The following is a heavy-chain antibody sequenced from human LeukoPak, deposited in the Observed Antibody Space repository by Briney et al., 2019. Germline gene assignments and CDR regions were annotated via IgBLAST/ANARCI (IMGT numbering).Heavy chain of an antibody. Sequence: SRTLSLTCAISGDRVSSNSAAWDWIRQSPSRGLEWMGRTYYRSKWYNDYAVSVKSRITINPDTSKNQFSLQLNSVTPEDTAVYYCARDFRIAARPGMDVWGQGTTVTVSS. CDR2: TYYRSKWYN. CDR3: ARDFRIAARPGMDV. J-gene: IGHJ6*02. D-gene: IGHD6-6*01. V-gene: IGHV6-1*01. CDR1: GDRVSSNSAA.